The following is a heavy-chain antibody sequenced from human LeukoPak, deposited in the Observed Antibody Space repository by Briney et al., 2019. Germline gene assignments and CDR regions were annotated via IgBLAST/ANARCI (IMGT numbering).Heavy chain of an antibody. CDR3: ARSMGRYNWFDP. V-gene: IGHV4-30-2*01. CDR2: IYHSGST. J-gene: IGHJ5*02. CDR1: GGSISSGGYS. D-gene: IGHD2-8*01. Sequence: SETLPLTCAVSGGSISSGGYSWSWIRQPPGKGLEWIGYIYHSGSTYYNPSLKSRVTISVDRSKNQFSLKLSSVTAADTAVYYCARSMGRYNWFDPWGQGTLVTVSS.